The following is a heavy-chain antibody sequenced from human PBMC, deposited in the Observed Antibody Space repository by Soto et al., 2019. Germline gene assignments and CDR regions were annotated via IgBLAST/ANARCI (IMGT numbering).Heavy chain of an antibody. CDR2: MNPNSGNT. J-gene: IGHJ3*02. CDR1: GYTFTSYD. V-gene: IGHV1-8*01. D-gene: IGHD3-16*01. Sequence: QVQLVQSGAEVKKPGASVKVSCKASGYTFTSYDINWVRQATGQGREWMGWMNPNSGNTGYAQKFQGRVTMTRNTTISTAYMERSSLRSEDTAGYYCARRFLRGMWAFDIWGQGTMVTVSS. CDR3: ARRFLRGMWAFDI.